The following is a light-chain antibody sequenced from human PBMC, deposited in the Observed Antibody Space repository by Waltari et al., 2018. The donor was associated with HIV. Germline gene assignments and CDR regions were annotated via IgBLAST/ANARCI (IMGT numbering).Light chain of an antibody. Sequence: TWGASQDINIYLAWYQQKPGKAPNLLMYTASSLERGVPSRFRGSGSGTEFTLTITNLQPEDIANYFCQQTSSLPLTFGGGTKVEIK. V-gene: IGKV1-12*01. J-gene: IGKJ4*01. CDR2: TAS. CDR3: QQTSSLPLT. CDR1: QDINIY.